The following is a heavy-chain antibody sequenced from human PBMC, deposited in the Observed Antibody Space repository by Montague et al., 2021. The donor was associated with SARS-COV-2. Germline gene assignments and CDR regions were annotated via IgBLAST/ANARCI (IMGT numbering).Heavy chain of an antibody. V-gene: IGHV3-64*01. D-gene: IGHD3-10*01. CDR3: ARVFWDYGSGSYYNEGPGGYGMDV. CDR2: ISSNGGST. Sequence: SLRRSCAASGFTFSSYAMHWVRQAPGKGLEYVSAISSNGGSTYYANSVKGRFTISRDNSKNTLYLQMGSLRAEDMAVYYCARVFWDYGSGSYYNEGPGGYGMDVWGQGTTVTVSS. J-gene: IGHJ6*02. CDR1: GFTFSSYA.